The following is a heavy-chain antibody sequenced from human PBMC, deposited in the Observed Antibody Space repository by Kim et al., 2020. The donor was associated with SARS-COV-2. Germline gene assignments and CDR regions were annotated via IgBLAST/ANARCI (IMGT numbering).Heavy chain of an antibody. D-gene: IGHD2-15*01. CDR1: GGSFSGYY. Sequence: SETLSLTCAVYGGSFSGYYWSWIRQPPGKGLEWIGEINHSGSTNYNPSLKSRVTISVDTSKNQFSLKLSSVTAADTAVYYCARGRYCSGGSCYSGFDYWDQGTLVTVSS. CDR2: INHSGST. J-gene: IGHJ4*02. V-gene: IGHV4-34*01. CDR3: ARGRYCSGGSCYSGFDY.